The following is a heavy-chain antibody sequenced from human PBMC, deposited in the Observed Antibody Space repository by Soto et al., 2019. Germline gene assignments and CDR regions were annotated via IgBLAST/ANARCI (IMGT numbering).Heavy chain of an antibody. V-gene: IGHV3-33*01. J-gene: IGHJ2*01. Sequence: SLRLSCAASGFTFSSYVMHWVRQAPGKGLEWVAVIWYDGSNKYYADSVKGRFTISRDNSKNTLYLQMNSLRAEDTAVYYCASSLHAAAAGTVWYFDLWGRGTLVTVSS. CDR1: GFTFSSYV. CDR2: IWYDGSNK. CDR3: ASSLHAAAAGTVWYFDL. D-gene: IGHD6-13*01.